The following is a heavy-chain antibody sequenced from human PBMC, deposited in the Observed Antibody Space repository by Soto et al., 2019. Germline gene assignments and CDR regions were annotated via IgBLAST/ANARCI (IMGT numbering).Heavy chain of an antibody. V-gene: IGHV3-23*01. D-gene: IGHD3-16*01. J-gene: IGHJ4*02. Sequence: GGSLRLSCAASGFTFSDHAMTWVRLPRGRGLEWIALSGTGLDTYYADSVRGRFTVSRDNSRNTLYLQMNSLRVEDTALYYCVRENHKSIMIDFDYWGQGTPVTVSS. CDR1: GFTFSDHA. CDR2: SGTGLDT. CDR3: VRENHKSIMIDFDY.